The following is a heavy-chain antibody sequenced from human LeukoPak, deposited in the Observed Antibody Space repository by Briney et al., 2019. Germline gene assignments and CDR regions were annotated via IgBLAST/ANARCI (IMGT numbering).Heavy chain of an antibody. V-gene: IGHV4-61*02. D-gene: IGHD4-11*01. CDR2: IYTSGST. Sequence: SETLSLTCTVSGGSISSGSYYWSWIRQPAGKGLEWIGRIYTSGSTNYNPSLKSRVTISVGTSKNQFSLKLSSVTAADTAVYYCARAYSNFPFDYWGQGTLVTVSS. J-gene: IGHJ4*02. CDR3: ARAYSNFPFDY. CDR1: GGSISSGSYY.